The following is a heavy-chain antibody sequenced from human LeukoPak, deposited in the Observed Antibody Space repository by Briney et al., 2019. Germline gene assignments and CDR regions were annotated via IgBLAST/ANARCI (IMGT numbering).Heavy chain of an antibody. J-gene: IGHJ3*02. Sequence: PGGSLRLSCAASGFTFSSYAMSWVRQAPGKGLEWVSAISGSGGSTYYADSVKGRFTISRDNSKNTLYLQMNSLRAEDTAVYYCANAYDSSGYHGGIGAFDIWGQGTMVTVSS. CDR1: GFTFSSYA. CDR3: ANAYDSSGYHGGIGAFDI. D-gene: IGHD3-22*01. CDR2: ISGSGGST. V-gene: IGHV3-23*01.